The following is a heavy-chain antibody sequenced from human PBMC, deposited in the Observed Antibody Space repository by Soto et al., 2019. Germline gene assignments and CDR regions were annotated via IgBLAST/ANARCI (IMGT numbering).Heavy chain of an antibody. D-gene: IGHD6-13*01. CDR2: ISAYNGNT. J-gene: IGHJ4*02. CDR3: ARARGYSSSWFIYFDY. V-gene: IGHV1-18*04. Sequence: ASVKVSCKASGYTFTSYGISWVRQAPGQGLEWMGWISAYNGNTNYAQKLQGRVTMATDTSTSTAYMELRSLRSDDTAVYYCARARGYSSSWFIYFDYWGQGTLVTVSS. CDR1: GYTFTSYG.